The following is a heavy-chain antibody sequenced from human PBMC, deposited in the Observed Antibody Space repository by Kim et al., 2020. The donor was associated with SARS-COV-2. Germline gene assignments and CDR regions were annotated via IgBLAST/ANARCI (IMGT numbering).Heavy chain of an antibody. CDR2: IIPIFGTA. D-gene: IGHD3-10*01. V-gene: IGHV1-69*13. J-gene: IGHJ6*02. Sequence: SVKVSCKASGGTFSSYAISWVRQAPGQGLEWMGGIIPIFGTANYAQKFQGRVTITADESTSTAYMELSSLRSEDTAVYYCARVSKPTDYGSGSAQGMDVWGQGTTVTVSS. CDR1: GGTFSSYA. CDR3: ARVSKPTDYGSGSAQGMDV.